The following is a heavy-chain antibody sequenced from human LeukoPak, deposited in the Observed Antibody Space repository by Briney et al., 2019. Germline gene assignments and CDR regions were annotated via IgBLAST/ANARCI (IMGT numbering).Heavy chain of an antibody. CDR2: ISSSSSTI. J-gene: IGHJ5*02. CDR3: ARSLVVGATYPYH. D-gene: IGHD1-26*01. CDR1: GFTFSSYE. V-gene: IGHV3-48*01. Sequence: WGSLRLSCAASGFTFSSYEMNWVRQAPGKGLEWVSYISSSSSTIYYADSVKGRFTISRDNAKNSLYLQLNSLRAEDTAVYYCARSLVVGATYPYHWGQGTLVTVSS.